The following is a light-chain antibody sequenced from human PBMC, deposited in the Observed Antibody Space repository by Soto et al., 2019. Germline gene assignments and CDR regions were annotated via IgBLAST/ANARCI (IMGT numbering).Light chain of an antibody. Sequence: EIVLTQSPGTLSLSPGERATLSCRASQSVSGNLAWYQQKPGQAPRLIIYGASTRATGIPARFSGSGSGTEFTLTISSLQSEDVAVYYCQQYNSWPRTLGQGTKVDIK. CDR3: QQYNSWPRT. V-gene: IGKV3-15*01. CDR2: GAS. J-gene: IGKJ1*01. CDR1: QSVSGN.